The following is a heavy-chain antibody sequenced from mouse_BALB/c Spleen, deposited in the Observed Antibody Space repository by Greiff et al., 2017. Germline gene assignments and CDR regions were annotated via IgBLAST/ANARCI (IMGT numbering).Heavy chain of an antibody. V-gene: IGHV1S81*02. CDR3: ADYDYDGYAMDY. J-gene: IGHJ4*01. Sequence: QVQLQQSGAELAKPGASVKMSCKASGYTFTSYWMHWVKQRPGQGLEWIGEINPSNGRTNYNEKFKSKATLTVDKSSSTAYMQLSSLTSEDSAVYYCADYDYDGYAMDYWGQGTSVTVSS. CDR1: GYTFTSYW. D-gene: IGHD2-4*01. CDR2: INPSNGRT.